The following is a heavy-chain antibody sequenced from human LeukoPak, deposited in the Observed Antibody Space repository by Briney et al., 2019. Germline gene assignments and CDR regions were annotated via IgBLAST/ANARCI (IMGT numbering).Heavy chain of an antibody. V-gene: IGHV4-34*01. CDR2: INHSGST. CDR3: ARGPPLSPDYYILTGYYNFAY. Sequence: SETLSFTCGAYGGSISSYYWSWLRQPPGKGVEGVGEINHSGSTNYNPSLKSRVTISVDTTKNQFSLKMSSVPAADTAVYYCARGPPLSPDYYILTGYYNFAYWGQGTLVTVSS. CDR1: GGSISSYY. J-gene: IGHJ4*02. D-gene: IGHD3-9*01.